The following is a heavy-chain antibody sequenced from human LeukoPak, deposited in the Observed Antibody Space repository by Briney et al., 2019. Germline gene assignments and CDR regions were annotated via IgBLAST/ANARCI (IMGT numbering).Heavy chain of an antibody. V-gene: IGHV3-23*01. Sequence: GGSLRLSCAASGFTFSSYAMSWVRQAPGKGLEWVSAISGSGGSTYYADSVKGRCTISRDNSKNTLYLQMNSLRAEDTAVYYCAKDAEGYDILTGYYFDYWGQGTLVTVSS. CDR3: AKDAEGYDILTGYYFDY. J-gene: IGHJ4*02. CDR2: ISGSGGST. D-gene: IGHD3-9*01. CDR1: GFTFSSYA.